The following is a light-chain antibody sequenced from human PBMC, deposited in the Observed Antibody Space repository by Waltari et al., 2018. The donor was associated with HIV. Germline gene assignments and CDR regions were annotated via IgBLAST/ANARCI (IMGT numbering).Light chain of an antibody. J-gene: IGKJ4*01. V-gene: IGKV3-20*01. Sequence: EIVLTQSPGTLSLSPGERATLSCRASQSVSSYLDWYQQKPGQAPRLLIYGASSRATGIPDRFSGSGSGTDFTLTISRLEPEDFAVYYCQQYGSSPFTFGGGTKVEIK. CDR2: GAS. CDR1: QSVSSY. CDR3: QQYGSSPFT.